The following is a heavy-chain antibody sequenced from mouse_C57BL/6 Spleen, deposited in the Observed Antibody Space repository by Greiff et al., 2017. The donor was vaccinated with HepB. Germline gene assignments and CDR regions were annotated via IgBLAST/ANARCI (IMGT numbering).Heavy chain of an antibody. Sequence: EVQLQQSGPELVKPGASVKISCKASGYSFTDYNMNWVKQSNGKSLEWIGVINPNYGTTSYNQKFKGKATLTVAQSSSTAYMQLNSLTSEDSAVLYCARGGTTVVAKGYAMDYGGQGTAVTVSS. J-gene: IGHJ4*01. CDR2: INPNYGTT. V-gene: IGHV1-39*01. D-gene: IGHD1-1*01. CDR3: ARGGTTVVAKGYAMDY. CDR1: GYSFTDYN.